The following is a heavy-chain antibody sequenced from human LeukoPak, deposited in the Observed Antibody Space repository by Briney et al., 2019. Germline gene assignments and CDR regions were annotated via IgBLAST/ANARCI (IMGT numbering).Heavy chain of an antibody. Sequence: PSETLSLTCAVYGGSFSGYYWSWIRQPPGKGLEWIGEINHSGSTNYNPSLKSRVTISVDTSKNQFSLKLSSVTAADTAVYYCARLGDYYYYGMDVWGQGTTVTVSS. CDR1: GGSFSGYY. J-gene: IGHJ6*02. CDR2: INHSGST. V-gene: IGHV4-34*01. CDR3: ARLGDYYYYGMDV.